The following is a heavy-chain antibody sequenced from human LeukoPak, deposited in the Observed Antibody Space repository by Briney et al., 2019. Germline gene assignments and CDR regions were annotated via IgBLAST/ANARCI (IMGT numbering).Heavy chain of an antibody. D-gene: IGHD5-18*01. CDR3: AREGTAMVQYYFDY. J-gene: IGHJ4*02. CDR1: GDSVSSNSAA. Sequence: SQTLSLTCAISGDSVSSNSAAWNWIRQSPSRGLEWLGRTYYRSKWYNDYAVSVKSRININQDTSKNQFSLQLNSVTPEDTAVYYCAREGTAMVQYYFDYWGQGTLVTVSS. CDR2: TYYRSKWYN. V-gene: IGHV6-1*01.